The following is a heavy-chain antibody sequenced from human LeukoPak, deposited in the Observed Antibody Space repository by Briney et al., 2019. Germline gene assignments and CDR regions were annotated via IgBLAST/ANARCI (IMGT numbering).Heavy chain of an antibody. J-gene: IGHJ5*02. CDR3: TTYCSSTSCYPFDP. D-gene: IGHD2-2*01. CDR1: GFTFDNYR. V-gene: IGHV3-23*01. Sequence: GGSLRLSCAASGFTFDNYRMSWVRQAPGKGLEWVSTVNADGGNTYYADSVKGRFTISRDNSKSTLTLQMNSLRVEDTALYYCTTYCSSTSCYPFDPWGQGTLVTVSS. CDR2: VNADGGNT.